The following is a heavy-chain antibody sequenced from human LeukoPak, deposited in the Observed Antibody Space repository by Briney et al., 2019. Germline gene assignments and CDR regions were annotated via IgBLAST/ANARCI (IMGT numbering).Heavy chain of an antibody. D-gene: IGHD6-6*01. Sequence: SVKVSCKASGGTFSSYAISWVRQAPGQGLEWMGRIIPILGIANYAQKFQGRVTITADKSTSTAYMELSSLRSEDTAVYYCARGLGLSSSSGFDAYWGQGTLVTVSS. CDR1: GGTFSSYA. V-gene: IGHV1-69*04. CDR3: ARGLGLSSSSGFDAY. J-gene: IGHJ4*02. CDR2: IIPILGIA.